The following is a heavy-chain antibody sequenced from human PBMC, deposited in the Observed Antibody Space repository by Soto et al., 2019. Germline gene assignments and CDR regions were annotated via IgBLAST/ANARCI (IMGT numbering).Heavy chain of an antibody. Sequence: PGGSLRLSCAASGFTFSSYWMSWVRQAPGKGLEWVANIKQDGSEKYYVDSVKGRFTISRDNAKNSLYLQMNSLRAEDTAVYYCARESGIAAAGPRFLAYWGQGTLVTVSS. CDR1: GFTFSSYW. CDR3: ARESGIAAAGPRFLAY. V-gene: IGHV3-7*01. CDR2: IKQDGSEK. J-gene: IGHJ4*02. D-gene: IGHD6-13*01.